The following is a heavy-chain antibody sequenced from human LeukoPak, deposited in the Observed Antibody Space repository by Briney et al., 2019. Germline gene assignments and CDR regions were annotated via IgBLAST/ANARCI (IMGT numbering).Heavy chain of an antibody. CDR1: GFTVSSKY. Sequence: PGGSLRLSRAASGFTVSSKYMSWVRQAPGKGLEWVSVIYSGGSTYYADSVKGRFTISRDNSKNTLYLQMNSLRAEDTAVYYCANSPRPYFDYWGQGTLVTVSS. CDR3: ANSPRPYFDY. CDR2: IYSGGST. V-gene: IGHV3-53*05. J-gene: IGHJ4*02.